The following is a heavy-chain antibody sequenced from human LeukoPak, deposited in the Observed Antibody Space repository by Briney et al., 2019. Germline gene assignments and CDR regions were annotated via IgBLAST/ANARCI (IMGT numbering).Heavy chain of an antibody. CDR3: ANKRDWNFYFDY. Sequence: PGGSLRLSCAASGFTFSSYAMSWVPQAPGKGLEWVSALSGSGGSTYYADSVKGRFTISRDNSKNTLYLQMNSLRAEDTAVYYCANKRDWNFYFDYWGQGTLVTVSS. J-gene: IGHJ4*02. CDR1: GFTFSSYA. V-gene: IGHV3-23*01. CDR2: LSGSGGST. D-gene: IGHD1-7*01.